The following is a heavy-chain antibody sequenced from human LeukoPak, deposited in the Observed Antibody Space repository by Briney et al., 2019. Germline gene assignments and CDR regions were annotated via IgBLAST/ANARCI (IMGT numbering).Heavy chain of an antibody. D-gene: IGHD2-2*02. CDR2: ISYDGSNK. Sequence: GGSLRLSCAASGFTFSSYAMHWVRQAPGKGLEWVAVISYDGSNKYYADSVKGRFTISRDNSKNTLYLQMNSLRAEDTAVYYCARSLPCARGGTSCYRRPFDYWGQGTLVTVSS. J-gene: IGHJ4*02. CDR3: ARSLPCARGGTSCYRRPFDY. CDR1: GFTFSSYA. V-gene: IGHV3-30*04.